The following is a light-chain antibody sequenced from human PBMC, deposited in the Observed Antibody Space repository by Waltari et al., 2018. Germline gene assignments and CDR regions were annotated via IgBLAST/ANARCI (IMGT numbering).Light chain of an antibody. CDR1: QSVSSS. CDR3: QQNSNWPLT. CDR2: GAS. J-gene: IGKJ4*01. Sequence: EIVMTQSPATLSLSPGERATLSCRPSQSVSSSLVWYQQKPGQAPRLLIYGASIRATGIPDRFSGSGSGTEFTLTISSLEPEDVAFYYCQQNSNWPLTFGGGTKVEIK. V-gene: IGKV3D-15*01.